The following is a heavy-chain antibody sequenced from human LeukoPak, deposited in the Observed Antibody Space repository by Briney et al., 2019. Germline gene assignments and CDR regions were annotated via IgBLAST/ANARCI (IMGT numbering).Heavy chain of an antibody. J-gene: IGHJ4*02. CDR2: IYYSGSS. D-gene: IGHD6-19*01. Sequence: SETLSLTCTVSGGSISTYYWSWIRQPPGKGLEWIGYIYYSGSSNYNPSLKSRVTISVDTSKNQSSLKLSSVTAADTAVYFCARHGAPFSSGWYVAYWGQGSLVTVSS. CDR1: GGSISTYY. V-gene: IGHV4-59*08. CDR3: ARHGAPFSSGWYVAY.